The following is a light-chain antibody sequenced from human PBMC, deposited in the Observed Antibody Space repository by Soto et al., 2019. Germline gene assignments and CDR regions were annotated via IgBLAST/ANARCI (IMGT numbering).Light chain of an antibody. V-gene: IGKV3-20*01. J-gene: IGKJ1*01. Sequence: EIVLTQSPGTLSLSPGERATLSCRASQSVSSSYLAWYQQRPGQAPRLLTYDASSRATGIPDRFSGSGSGTDFTLTISRLEPEDFAVYYCQQFGSSRWTFGHGTKVE. CDR1: QSVSSSY. CDR3: QQFGSSRWT. CDR2: DAS.